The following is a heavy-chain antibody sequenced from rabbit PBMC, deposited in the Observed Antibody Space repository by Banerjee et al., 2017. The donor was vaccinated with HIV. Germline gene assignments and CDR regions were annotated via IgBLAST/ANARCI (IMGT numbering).Heavy chain of an antibody. CDR3: ARGNTAGGSGWNFNL. CDR1: GIDFSSYW. Sequence: QQQLEESGGGLVKPGGTLTLTCKASGIDFSSYWICWVRQAPGKGLEWIGCINTSSGSTVYATWAKGRFTISRTSSTTVALQMTSLTAADTATYFCARGNTAGGSGWNFNLWGPGTLVTVS. J-gene: IGHJ4*01. V-gene: IGHV1S45*01. CDR2: INTSSGST. D-gene: IGHD8-1*01.